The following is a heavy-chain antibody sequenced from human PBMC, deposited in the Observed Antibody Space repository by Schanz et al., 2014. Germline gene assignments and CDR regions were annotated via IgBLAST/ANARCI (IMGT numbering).Heavy chain of an antibody. CDR3: AKIERNED. CDR1: GFTFSSYA. Sequence: EVQLLESGGGLVQPGGSLRLSCAASGFTFSSYAMSWVRQAPGKGLEWVSAISGGGSTYYADSVKGRFTISRDNAKNTLYLQMNSLRAEDTAVYFCAKIERNEDWGQGTLVTVSS. CDR2: ISGGGST. J-gene: IGHJ4*02. D-gene: IGHD1-1*01. V-gene: IGHV3-23*01.